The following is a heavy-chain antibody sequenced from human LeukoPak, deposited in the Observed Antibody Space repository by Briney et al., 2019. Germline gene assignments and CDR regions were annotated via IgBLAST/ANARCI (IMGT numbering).Heavy chain of an antibody. D-gene: IGHD5-18*01. Sequence: PSETLSLTCTVSGDSISSYYWSWIRQPPGKGLEWIGSIYYSGNTYYNPSLKSRVTISVDTSKNQFSLKLSSVTAADTAVYYCARSYRYSYGFFDYWGQGTLVTVSS. CDR1: GDSISSYY. CDR3: ARSYRYSYGFFDY. V-gene: IGHV4-39*01. CDR2: IYYSGNT. J-gene: IGHJ4*02.